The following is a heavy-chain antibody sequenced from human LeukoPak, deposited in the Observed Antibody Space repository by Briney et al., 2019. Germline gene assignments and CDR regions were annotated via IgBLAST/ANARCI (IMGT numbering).Heavy chain of an antibody. V-gene: IGHV4-39*01. D-gene: IGHD3-10*01. CDR3: ASYYAPGSSRFDY. CDR2: IYYSGST. J-gene: IGHJ4*02. CDR1: GGPISNSSYY. Sequence: PSETLSLTCTVSGGPISNSSYYWGWIRQPPGKGLEWIGSIYYSGSTYYNPPLRSRVTISVDTSKNQFSLKLTSVTAADTAVYYCASYYAPGSSRFDYWGQGTLVTVSS.